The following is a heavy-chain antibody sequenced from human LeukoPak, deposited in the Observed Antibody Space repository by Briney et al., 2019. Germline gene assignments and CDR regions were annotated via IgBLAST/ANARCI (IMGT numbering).Heavy chain of an antibody. CDR3: VRVRGYGGNSGPFDY. V-gene: IGHV4-61*02. CDR1: GASINSASYY. CDR2: IYITGST. D-gene: IGHD4-23*01. J-gene: IGHJ4*02. Sequence: SSETLSLTCTVSGASINSASYYWTWIRQPAGKGLEWIGRIYITGSTNYNPSLESRVTVSIDMSKNQFSLRLSSVTAADTAVYYCVRVRGYGGNSGPFDYWGQGTLVTVSS.